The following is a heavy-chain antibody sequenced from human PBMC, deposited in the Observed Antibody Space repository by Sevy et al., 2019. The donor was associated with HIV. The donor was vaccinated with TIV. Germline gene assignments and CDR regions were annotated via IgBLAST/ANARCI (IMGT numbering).Heavy chain of an antibody. CDR3: ARDGPTMVRGVSFYFDY. Sequence: GGSLRLSCAASGFTFSSYSMNWVRQAPGNGLEWVSSISSSSSYIYYADSVKGRFTISRDNAKNSLYLQMNSLRAEDTAVYYCARDGPTMVRGVSFYFDYWGQGTLVTVSS. CDR2: ISSSSSYI. V-gene: IGHV3-21*01. J-gene: IGHJ4*02. D-gene: IGHD3-10*01. CDR1: GFTFSSYS.